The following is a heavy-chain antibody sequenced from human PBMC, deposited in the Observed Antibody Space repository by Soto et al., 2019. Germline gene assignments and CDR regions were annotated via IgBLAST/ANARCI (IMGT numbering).Heavy chain of an antibody. CDR1: GFTFSSYA. CDR2: ISGSGGST. Sequence: GGSLRLSCAASGFTFSSYAMSWVRQAPGKGLEWVSAISGSGGSTYYADSVKGRFTISRDNSKNTLYLQMNSLRAEDTAVYYCAKDGVRYSTTMLDYYYMDVWGKGTTVTVS. V-gene: IGHV3-23*01. J-gene: IGHJ6*03. CDR3: AKDGVRYSTTMLDYYYMDV. D-gene: IGHD4-4*01.